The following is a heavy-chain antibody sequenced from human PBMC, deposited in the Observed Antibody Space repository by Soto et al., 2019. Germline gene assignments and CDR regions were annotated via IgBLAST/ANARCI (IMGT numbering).Heavy chain of an antibody. Sequence: QVQLVQSGAEVKKPGASVKVSCKASGYTFTSYDINWVRQATGQGLEWMGWMNPNSGNTGYAQKFRGRVTMTRNTSLSTAYMELSSLRSEDTAVYYCARSVPIAAAGGYWGQGTLVTVSS. CDR3: ARSVPIAAAGGY. CDR1: GYTFTSYD. D-gene: IGHD6-13*01. CDR2: MNPNSGNT. V-gene: IGHV1-8*01. J-gene: IGHJ4*02.